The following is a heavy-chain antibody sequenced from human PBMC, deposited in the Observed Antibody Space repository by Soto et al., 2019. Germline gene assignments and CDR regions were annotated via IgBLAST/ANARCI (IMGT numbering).Heavy chain of an antibody. CDR3: ASFFSPAAFDI. CDR1: GFTFSSYG. Sequence: QVQLVESGGGVVQPGRSLRLSCAASGFTFSSYGMHWVRQAPGKGLEWVAVIWYDGSNKYYADSVKGRFTISRDNSKNTLYLQMNSLRAEDTAVYYCASFFSPAAFDIWGQGTMVTVSS. J-gene: IGHJ3*02. CDR2: IWYDGSNK. V-gene: IGHV3-33*01.